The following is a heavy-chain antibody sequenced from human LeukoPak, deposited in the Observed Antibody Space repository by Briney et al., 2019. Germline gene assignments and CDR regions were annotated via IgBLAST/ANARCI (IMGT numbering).Heavy chain of an antibody. J-gene: IGHJ5*02. V-gene: IGHV3-11*01. CDR1: GFTFSDYY. CDR2: ISSSGSTI. CDR3: AKSSGNYYRSWFGP. Sequence: GGSLRLSCAASGFTFSDYYMSWIRQAPGKGLEWVSYISSSGSTIYYADSVKGRFTISRDNAKNSLYLQMNSLRAEDTAVYYCAKSSGNYYRSWFGPWGQGTLVTVSS. D-gene: IGHD1-26*01.